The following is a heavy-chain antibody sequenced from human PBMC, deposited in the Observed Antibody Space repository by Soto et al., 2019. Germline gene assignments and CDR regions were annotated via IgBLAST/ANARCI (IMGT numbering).Heavy chain of an antibody. V-gene: IGHV3-11*01. CDR3: ARDYIQVFGGDWSNWFDP. CDR2: ISSSGSTI. D-gene: IGHD2-21*01. J-gene: IGHJ5*02. CDR1: GFTFSDYY. Sequence: GGSLRLSCAASGFTFSDYYMSWIRQAPGKGLEWVSYISSSGSTIYYADSVKGRFTISRDDAKNSLYLQMNSLRAEDTAVYYCARDYIQVFGGDWSNWFDPWGQGTLVTVSS.